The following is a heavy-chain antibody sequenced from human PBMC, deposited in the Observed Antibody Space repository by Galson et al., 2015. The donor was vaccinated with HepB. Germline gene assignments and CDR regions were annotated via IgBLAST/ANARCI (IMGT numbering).Heavy chain of an antibody. CDR2: TYYRSKWNN. CDR3: ARAPTGGWYFDL. CDR1: GDSVSSNSAA. D-gene: IGHD7-27*01. J-gene: IGHJ2*01. V-gene: IGHV6-1*01. Sequence: CAISGDSVSSNSAAWNWIRQSPSRGLEWLGRTYYRSKWNNDYAVSVKNRITINPDTSKNQFSLQLNSVTPEDAAVYYCARAPTGGWYFDLWGCGILVTVSS.